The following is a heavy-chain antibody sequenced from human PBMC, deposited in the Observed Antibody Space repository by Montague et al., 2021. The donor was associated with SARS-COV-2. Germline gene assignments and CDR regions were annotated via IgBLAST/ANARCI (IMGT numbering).Heavy chain of an antibody. CDR1: SGATGKCN. CDR2: FYYVFST. Sequence: SETLSLTCTVPSGATGKCNWGSVRQIPRPNPGCHENFYYVFSTRYSPSLRGRVIISADTSKSQIPLRLNSLSAEDTAVYYCAGDRGRFWQFDLWGRGKLVTVS. D-gene: IGHD5-12*01. CDR3: AGDRGRFWQFDL. J-gene: IGHJ2*01. V-gene: IGHV4-59*12.